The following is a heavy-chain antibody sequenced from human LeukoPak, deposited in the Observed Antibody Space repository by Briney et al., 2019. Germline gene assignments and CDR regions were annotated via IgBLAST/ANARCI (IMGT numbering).Heavy chain of an antibody. V-gene: IGHV4-30-2*01. D-gene: IGHD3-3*01. CDR1: GGSISSGGYS. J-gene: IGHJ5*02. Sequence: SETLSLTCAVSGGSISSGGYSWSWIRQPPGKGLEWIGYIYHSGSTYYNPSLKSRVTISVDRSKNQFSLKLSSVTAADTAVYYCARGGFHYDFWSGYSWFDPWGQGTLVTVSS. CDR3: ARGGFHYDFWSGYSWFDP. CDR2: IYHSGST.